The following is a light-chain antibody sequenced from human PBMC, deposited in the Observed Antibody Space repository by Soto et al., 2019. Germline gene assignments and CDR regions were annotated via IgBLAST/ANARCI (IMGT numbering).Light chain of an antibody. CDR1: QSVNSNY. CDR2: AAS. J-gene: IGKJ1*01. CDR3: QQYGGSPWT. V-gene: IGKV3-20*01. Sequence: EIVLTQSPGTLSLSPGERATLSCRSSQSVNSNYLAWYQQKPGQAPWLLIYAASSRAAGFPDRFSGSGSETDFTLTISRLEPEDFAVYYCQQYGGSPWTFGQGTKVEIK.